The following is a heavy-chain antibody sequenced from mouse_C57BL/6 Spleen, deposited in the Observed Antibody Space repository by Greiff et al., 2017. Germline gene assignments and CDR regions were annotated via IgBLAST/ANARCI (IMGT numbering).Heavy chain of an antibody. V-gene: IGHV1-62-2*01. CDR3: ARHEEGVRGNYVGFGY. J-gene: IGHJ2*01. CDR2: FYPGSGSI. Sequence: QVQLQQSGAELVKPGASVKLSCKASGYTFTEYTIHWVKQRSGQGLEWIGWFYPGSGSIKYNEKFKDKATLTADKSSSTVYMEISRLTSEDSAVYFCARHEEGVRGNYVGFGYWGQGTTRTVSS. CDR1: GYTFTEYT. D-gene: IGHD2-1*01.